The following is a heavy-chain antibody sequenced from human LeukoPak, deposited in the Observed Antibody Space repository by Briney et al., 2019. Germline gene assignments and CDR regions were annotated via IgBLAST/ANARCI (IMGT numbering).Heavy chain of an antibody. V-gene: IGHV1-69*02. D-gene: IGHD3-10*01. CDR1: GGTFSSYT. J-gene: IGHJ4*02. CDR2: IIPILGIA. CDR3: ARSRYYYGSGSYYSVDY. Sequence: SVKVSCKASGGTFSSYTISWVRQAPGQGLEWMGRIIPILGIANYAQKFQGRVTITADKSTSTAYMELSSLRSEDTAVYYCARSRYYYGSGSYYSVDYWGQGTLVTVSS.